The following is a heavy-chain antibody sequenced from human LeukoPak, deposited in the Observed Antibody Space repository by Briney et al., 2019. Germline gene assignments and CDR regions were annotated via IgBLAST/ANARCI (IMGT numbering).Heavy chain of an antibody. CDR2: INAGNGNT. Sequence: GASVKVSCKASGYTFTSYAMHWVRQAPGQRLEWMGWINAGNGNTKYSQKFQGRVTITRDTSASTAYMELSSLRSEDTAVYYCARDRGGVGDYRWFDYWGQGTLVTVSS. J-gene: IGHJ4*02. CDR3: ARDRGGVGDYRWFDY. V-gene: IGHV1-3*01. CDR1: GYTFTSYA. D-gene: IGHD4-17*01.